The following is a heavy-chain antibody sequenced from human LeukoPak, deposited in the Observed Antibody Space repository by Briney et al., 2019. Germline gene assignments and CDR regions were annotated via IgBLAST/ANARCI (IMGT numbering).Heavy chain of an antibody. J-gene: IGHJ5*02. V-gene: IGHV3-21*01. CDR1: EFTFSRYS. CDR3: TRAAGAGTWGRERNWFDP. CDR2: ISSTSTYI. D-gene: IGHD6-13*01. Sequence: GGSLRLSCAASEFTFSRYSMNWVRQAPGKGLEWVSTISSTSTYIYYADSVRGRFTISRDNTKNSVDLQMNSLRADDTAVYYCTRAAGAGTWGRERNWFDPWGQGTLVTVSS.